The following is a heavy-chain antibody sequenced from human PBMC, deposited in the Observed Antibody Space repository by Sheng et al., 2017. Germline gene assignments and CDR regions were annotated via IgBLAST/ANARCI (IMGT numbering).Heavy chain of an antibody. CDR2: IRYNGDYK. CDR1: GFSFSDYG. CDR3: ANQRRGAYSFES. V-gene: IGHV3-30*02. J-gene: IGHJ4*02. Sequence: QVQLVESGGGVVQPGGSLRLSCAASGFSFSDYGMHWVRQTPGTGLEWVTFIRYNGDYKYYKDSVKGRFTVSRDNSKNTLYLQMNSLRTEDTAVYYCANQRRGAYSFESWGQGALVTVSS. D-gene: IGHD2-21*01.